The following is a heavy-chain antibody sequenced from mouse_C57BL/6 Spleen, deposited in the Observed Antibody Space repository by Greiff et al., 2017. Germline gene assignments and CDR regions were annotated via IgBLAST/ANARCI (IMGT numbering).Heavy chain of an antibody. D-gene: IGHD1-1*01. V-gene: IGHV1-52*01. CDR1: GYTFTSYW. CDR2: IDPSDSET. J-gene: IGHJ1*03. CDR3: ARVTTVGYFEV. Sequence: QVQLQQPGAELVRPGSSVKLSCKASGYTFTSYWMHWVKQRPIQGLEWIGNIDPSDSETHYNQKFKDKATLTVDKSSSTAYMQLSSLTSEDSAVYYCARVTTVGYFEVWGTGTTVTVSS.